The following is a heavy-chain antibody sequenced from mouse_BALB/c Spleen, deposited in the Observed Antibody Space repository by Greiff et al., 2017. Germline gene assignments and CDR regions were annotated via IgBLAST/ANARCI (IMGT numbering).Heavy chain of an antibody. CDR3: ASLTGRAMDY. V-gene: IGHV4-1*02. D-gene: IGHD4-1*01. J-gene: IGHJ4*01. CDR1: GFDFSRYW. Sequence: VQLQESGGGLVQPGGSLKLSCAASGFDFSRYWMSWVRQAPGKGLEWIGEINPDSSTINYTPSLKDKFIISRDNAKNTLYLQMSKVRSEDTALYYCASLTGRAMDYWGQGTSVTVSS. CDR2: INPDSSTI.